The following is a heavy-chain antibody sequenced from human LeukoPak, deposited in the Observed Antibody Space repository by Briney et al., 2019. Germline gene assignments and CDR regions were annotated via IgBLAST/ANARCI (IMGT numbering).Heavy chain of an antibody. J-gene: IGHJ6*02. CDR1: GYSFSTNW. CDR3: ARPETITGSYGLDV. D-gene: IGHD1-14*01. V-gene: IGHV5-51*01. CDR2: IYPGDSET. Sequence: GESLKISCQASGYSFSTNWIAWVRQMPGKGLEWMGIIYPGDSETRYSPSFQGQVTTSADKSIKTAYLQWTSLEASNTAMYYCARPETITGSYGLDVWGQGTTVTVSS.